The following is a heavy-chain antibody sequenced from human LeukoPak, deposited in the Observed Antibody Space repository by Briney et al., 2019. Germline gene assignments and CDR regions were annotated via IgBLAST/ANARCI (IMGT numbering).Heavy chain of an antibody. CDR1: GGTFSSYA. J-gene: IGHJ5*02. V-gene: IGHV1-69*13. Sequence: SVTVSCKASGGTFSSYAISWVRQAPGQGLEWMGGIIPIFGTANYAQKFQGRVTITADESTSTAYMELSSLRSEDTAVYYCARDNYDFWSPTGFDPWGQGTLVTVSS. D-gene: IGHD3-3*01. CDR3: ARDNYDFWSPTGFDP. CDR2: IIPIFGTA.